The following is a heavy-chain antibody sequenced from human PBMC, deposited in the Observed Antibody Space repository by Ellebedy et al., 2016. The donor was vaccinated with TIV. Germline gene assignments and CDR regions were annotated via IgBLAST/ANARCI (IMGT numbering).Heavy chain of an antibody. CDR3: ARERGLRGYYGMDV. J-gene: IGHJ6*02. CDR2: IYSGYRT. D-gene: IGHD2-8*01. V-gene: IGHV3-53*01. CDR1: GFIVSSNY. Sequence: GESLKISCAASGFIVSSNYMTWVRQAPGKGLEWVSVIYSGYRTYYADSVKGRFTISRDNSKNTLYLQMNSLRAEDTAVYYCARERGLRGYYGMDVWGQGTTVTVSS.